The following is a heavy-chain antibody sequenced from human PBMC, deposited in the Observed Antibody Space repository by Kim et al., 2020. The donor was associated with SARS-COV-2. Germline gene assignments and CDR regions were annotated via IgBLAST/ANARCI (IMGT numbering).Heavy chain of an antibody. CDR1: GGSISSSSYY. D-gene: IGHD6-13*01. Sequence: SETLSLTCTVSGGSISSSSYYWGWIRQPPGKGLEWIGSIYYSGSTYYNPSLKSRVTISVDTSKNQFSLKLSSVTAADTAVYYCARQFSDSSSWYEALHDYWGQGTLVTVSS. J-gene: IGHJ4*02. V-gene: IGHV4-39*01. CDR3: ARQFSDSSSWYEALHDY. CDR2: IYYSGST.